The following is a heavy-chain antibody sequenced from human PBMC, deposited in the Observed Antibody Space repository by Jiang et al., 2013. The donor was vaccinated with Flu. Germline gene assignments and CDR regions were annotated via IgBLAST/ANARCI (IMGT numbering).Heavy chain of an antibody. J-gene: IGHJ6*02. CDR1: GGSISSYY. CDR2: IYTSGST. CDR3: ARDVPRGPNYYYYYGMDV. D-gene: IGHD3-10*01. V-gene: IGHV4-4*07. Sequence: KPSETLSLTCTVSGGSISSYYWSWIRQPAGKGLEWIGRIYTSGSTNYNPSLKSRVTMSVDTSKNQFSLKLSSVTAADTAVYYCARDVPRGPNYYYYYGMDVWGQGTTVTVSS.